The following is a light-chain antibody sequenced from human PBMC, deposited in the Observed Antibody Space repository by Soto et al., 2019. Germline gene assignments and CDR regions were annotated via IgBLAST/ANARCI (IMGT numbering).Light chain of an antibody. J-gene: IGLJ1*01. CDR3: SSFVATNNLRV. CDR2: EVN. Sequence: QSALTQPASVSGSPGQSITISCTGTSSDVGSYNLVSWYQQHPGKAPKFMIYEVNKRPSGVSNRFSGSKSGNTASLTVSGLQPEDEAEYYCSSFVATNNLRVFGTGTKLTVL. CDR1: SSDVGSYNL. V-gene: IGLV2-14*02.